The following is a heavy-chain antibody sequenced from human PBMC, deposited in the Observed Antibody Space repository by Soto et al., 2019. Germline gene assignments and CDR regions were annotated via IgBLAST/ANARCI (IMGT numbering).Heavy chain of an antibody. CDR2: MNPNSGNT. J-gene: IGHJ5*02. V-gene: IGHV1-8*01. CDR3: ARGPLLGYCSGGSCHNWFDP. D-gene: IGHD2-15*01. Sequence: QVQLVQSGAEVKKPGASVKVSCKASGYTFTSYDINWVRQATGQGLEWMGWMNPNSGNTGYAQKFQGRVTMTRNTSISTAYMELSSLRSEDTAGYYCARGPLLGYCSGGSCHNWFDPWGQGTLVTVSS. CDR1: GYTFTSYD.